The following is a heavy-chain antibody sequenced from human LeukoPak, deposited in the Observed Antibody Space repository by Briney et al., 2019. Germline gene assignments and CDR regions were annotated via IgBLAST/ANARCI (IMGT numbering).Heavy chain of an antibody. Sequence: SETLSLTCTVSGGSISSYYWSWIRRPPGKGLEWIGYIYYSGSTNYNPSLKSRVTISVDTSKNQFSLKLSSVTAADTAVYYCARFVGTTYFDYWGQGTLVTVSS. D-gene: IGHD1-14*01. J-gene: IGHJ4*02. CDR1: GGSISSYY. V-gene: IGHV4-59*01. CDR3: ARFVGTTYFDY. CDR2: IYYSGST.